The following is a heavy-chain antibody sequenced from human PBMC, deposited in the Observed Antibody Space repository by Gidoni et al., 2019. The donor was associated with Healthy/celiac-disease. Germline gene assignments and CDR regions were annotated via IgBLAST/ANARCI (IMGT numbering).Heavy chain of an antibody. CDR3: ARDSAFFED. J-gene: IGHJ4*02. CDR2: IWYDGSNK. CDR1: GFTFSSYG. Sequence: QVQLVESGGGVVQPGRSLRLPCAASGFTFSSYGMHWVRQAPGTGLEWVAVIWYDGSNKYYADSVKGRFTISRENSKNTLYLQMNSLRAEDTAVYYCARDSAFFEDWGQGTLVTVSS. D-gene: IGHD3-10*01. V-gene: IGHV3-33*08.